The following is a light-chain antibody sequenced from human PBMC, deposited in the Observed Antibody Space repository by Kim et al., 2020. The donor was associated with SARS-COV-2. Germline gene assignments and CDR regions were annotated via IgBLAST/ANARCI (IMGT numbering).Light chain of an antibody. CDR1: SSNIGKDY. Sequence: ELTQPPSASGTPGQRVTISCSGSSSNIGKDYVNWYQQLPGAAPKVVIYRNDQRPSGVSDRFSGSKSGTSASLAISGLRSEDEADYYCATWDDSLKTRMFGGGTKLTVL. CDR3: ATWDDSLKTRM. J-gene: IGLJ3*02. CDR2: RND. V-gene: IGLV1-47*01.